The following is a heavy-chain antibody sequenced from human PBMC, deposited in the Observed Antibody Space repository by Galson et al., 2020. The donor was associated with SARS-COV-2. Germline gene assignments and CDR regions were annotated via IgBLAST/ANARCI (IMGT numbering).Heavy chain of an antibody. Sequence: TGGSLRLSCAASGFSFSNYEMNWVRQAPGKGLEWISYISSSGRTIHYADSVKGRFTISRDNAKSSLSLQMNSLGAEDTAVYYCGRLDEYGPGYWGQGSLVTVSS. D-gene: IGHD3-10*01. V-gene: IGHV3-48*03. CDR1: GFSFSNYE. CDR2: ISSSGRTI. CDR3: GRLDEYGPGY. J-gene: IGHJ4*02.